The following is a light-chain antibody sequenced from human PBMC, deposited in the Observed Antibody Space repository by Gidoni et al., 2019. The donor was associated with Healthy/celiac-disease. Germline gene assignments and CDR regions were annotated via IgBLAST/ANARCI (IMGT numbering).Light chain of an antibody. CDR3: SSYTSSSTVV. CDR2: EVS. J-gene: IGLJ2*01. V-gene: IGLV2-18*02. CDR1: SSDVGRYNR. Sequence: QSALTHPPSVSGSPGQSVTISCTGTSSDVGRYNRVSWYQQPTGTAHKLMMYEVSNRPSWVPDRFSGSKSGNTASLTSSGLQAEDEADYYCSSYTSSSTVVFGGGTKLTVL.